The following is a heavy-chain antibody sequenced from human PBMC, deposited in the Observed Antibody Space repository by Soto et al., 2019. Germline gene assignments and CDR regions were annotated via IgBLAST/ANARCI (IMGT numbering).Heavy chain of an antibody. V-gene: IGHV3-64D*08. D-gene: IGHD5-18*01. CDR2: ISSNGGST. Sequence: GGSLRLSCSASGGTCISYAMHWVRQATGKGLEYVSAISSNGGSTYYADSVKGRFTISRDNSKNTLYLQMSSLRAEDTAVYYCVRRYSYGYQNIDYWGQGTLVTVSS. J-gene: IGHJ4*02. CDR3: VRRYSYGYQNIDY. CDR1: GGTCISYA.